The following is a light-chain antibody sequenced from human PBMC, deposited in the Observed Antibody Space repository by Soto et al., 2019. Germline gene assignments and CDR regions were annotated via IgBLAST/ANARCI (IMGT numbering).Light chain of an antibody. CDR2: EVS. Sequence: QSALTQPPSASGSPGQSVAISCTGNSSDIGAYKFVSWYQQHPGKAPKLIIYEVSIRPSGVPDRFSGSKSGNTASLTVSGLLAGDEADYYCSLYAGTNSVVFGGGTKLTVL. CDR1: SSDIGAYKF. J-gene: IGLJ2*01. V-gene: IGLV2-8*01. CDR3: SLYAGTNSVV.